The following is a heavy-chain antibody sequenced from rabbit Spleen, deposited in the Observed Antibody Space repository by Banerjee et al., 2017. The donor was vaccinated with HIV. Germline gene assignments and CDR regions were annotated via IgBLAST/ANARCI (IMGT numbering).Heavy chain of an antibody. J-gene: IGHJ6*01. CDR2: INSGSSGST. Sequence: QSLEESGGDLVKPGASLTLTCTASGFSFISYHMCWVRQAPGKGLEWIACINSGSSGSTGYANWAKGRFTISKTSSTTVTLQMTSLTAADTATYFCARDTGSSFSTYGMDLWGPGTLVTVS. V-gene: IGHV1S40*01. CDR1: GFSFISYH. CDR3: ARDTGSSFSTYGMDL. D-gene: IGHD8-1*01.